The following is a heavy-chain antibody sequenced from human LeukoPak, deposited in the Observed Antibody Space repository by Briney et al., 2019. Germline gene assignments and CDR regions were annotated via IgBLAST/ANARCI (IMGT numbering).Heavy chain of an antibody. D-gene: IGHD5-18*01. CDR1: GNTFTSYY. J-gene: IGHJ4*02. V-gene: IGHV1-46*01. CDR3: GRAGYSYGYVGYFDY. Sequence: ASVKVSCKASGNTFTSYYLHWVRQAPGQGLEWMGIINPSGGSTNYARKFQGRVTMTTDTSTSTAYMELRSLRSDDTAVYYCGRAGYSYGYVGYFDYWGQGTLVTVSS. CDR2: INPSGGST.